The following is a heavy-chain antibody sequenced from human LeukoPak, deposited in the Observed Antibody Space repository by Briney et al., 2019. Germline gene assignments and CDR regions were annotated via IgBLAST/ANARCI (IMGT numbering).Heavy chain of an antibody. J-gene: IGHJ4*02. CDR2: ISPYNGNT. CDR1: GYTFTSYG. D-gene: IGHD1-26*01. V-gene: IGHV1-18*01. CDR3: AIRSGTYPYYFDY. Sequence: ASVKVSCKTSGYTFTSYGISWVRQAPGQGLEWMGWISPYNGNTNYAQKFQGRITMTTETSTSTAYMELRSLRSDDKAVYYCAIRSGTYPYYFDYWGPGTLVTVSS.